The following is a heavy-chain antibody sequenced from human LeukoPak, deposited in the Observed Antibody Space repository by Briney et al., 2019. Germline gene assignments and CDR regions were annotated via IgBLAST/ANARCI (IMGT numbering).Heavy chain of an antibody. V-gene: IGHV1-2*02. CDR1: AYTFTDYF. J-gene: IGHJ4*02. D-gene: IGHD6-13*01. Sequence: ASVKVSCKASAYTFTDYFMHWVRQAPGQGLEWMGWINPNSGSTKYAQKFQGRVTLSRDTSISTGYMELSSLRSDVTAVYYCARDEAASPLNSFDYWGQGALVTVSS. CDR3: ARDEAASPLNSFDY. CDR2: INPNSGST.